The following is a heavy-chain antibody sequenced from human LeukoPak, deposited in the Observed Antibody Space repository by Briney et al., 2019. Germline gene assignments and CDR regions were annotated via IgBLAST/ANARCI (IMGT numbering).Heavy chain of an antibody. V-gene: IGHV3-64*01. J-gene: IGHJ4*02. CDR2: ISGCGGST. CDR3: ARGRGYIYGYDY. CDR1: GFTFSNYD. Sequence: GGSLRLSCAASGFTFSNYDMHWVRQAPGKGLEYVSHISGCGGSTYYANSVKGRFTISRDNSKNTLYLQMGSLRAEHMAEYYCARGRGYIYGYDYWGRGTLVSVSS. D-gene: IGHD5-18*01.